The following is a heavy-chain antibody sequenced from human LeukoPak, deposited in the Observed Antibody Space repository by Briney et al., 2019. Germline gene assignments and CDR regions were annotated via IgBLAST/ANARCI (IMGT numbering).Heavy chain of an antibody. V-gene: IGHV1-46*01. D-gene: IGHD2-15*01. Sequence: ASVKVSCKASGYTFTSYDMHWVRQAPGQGLELMGIINPSGGSTSYAQKFQGRVTMTRDMSTSTVYMELSSLRSEDTAVYYCATSAAVYCSGGSCYLAYYFDYWGQGTLVTVSS. CDR3: ATSAAVYCSGGSCYLAYYFDY. CDR2: INPSGGST. J-gene: IGHJ4*02. CDR1: GYTFTSYD.